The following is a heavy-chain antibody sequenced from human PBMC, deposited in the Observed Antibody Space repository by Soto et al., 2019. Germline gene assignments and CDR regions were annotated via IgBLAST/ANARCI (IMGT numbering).Heavy chain of an antibody. Sequence: SVKVSCKASGGTFSSYAISWVRQAPGQGLEWMGGIIPFLGVTNYARKFQDRVTMTADESTGTVFMEVGTLRSEDTATYYCARAYINGTMYYHYYGMDVWGQGTTVTVSS. CDR1: GGTFSSYA. J-gene: IGHJ6*02. CDR2: IIPFLGVT. V-gene: IGHV1-69*10. D-gene: IGHD1-7*01. CDR3: ARAYINGTMYYHYYGMDV.